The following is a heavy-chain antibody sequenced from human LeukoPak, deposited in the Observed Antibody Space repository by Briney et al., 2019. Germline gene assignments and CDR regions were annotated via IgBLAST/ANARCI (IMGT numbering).Heavy chain of an antibody. V-gene: IGHV4-59*01. D-gene: IGHD3-16*01. CDR3: ARDRSYDSHYFDY. Sequence: SETLSLTCTVSGGSISSYFWSWIRQPPGKGLEWIGFIHYSGSINYNFSLKSQVNISVDTSKNQFSLKLSSVTAADTAVYYCARDRSYDSHYFDYWGQGTLVTVSS. CDR2: IHYSGSI. J-gene: IGHJ4*02. CDR1: GGSISSYF.